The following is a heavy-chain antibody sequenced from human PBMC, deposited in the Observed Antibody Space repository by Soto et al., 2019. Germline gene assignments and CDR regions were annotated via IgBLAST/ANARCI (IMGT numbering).Heavy chain of an antibody. CDR2: IYYSGST. CDR3: ARESKGYCSGGSCYGFDY. Sequence: SETLSLTCTVSGGSISSYYWSWIRQPPGKGLEWIGYIYYSGSTNYNPSLKGRVTISVDTSKNQFSLKLSSVTAADTAVYYCARESKGYCSGGSCYGFDYWGQGTLVTVSS. V-gene: IGHV4-59*01. J-gene: IGHJ4*02. D-gene: IGHD2-15*01. CDR1: GGSISSYY.